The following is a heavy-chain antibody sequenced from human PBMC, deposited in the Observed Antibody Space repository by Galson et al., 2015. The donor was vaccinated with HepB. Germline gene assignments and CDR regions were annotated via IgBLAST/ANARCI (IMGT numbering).Heavy chain of an antibody. Sequence: SLRLSCAASGFSFRSYSMNWVRQAPGKGLEWVSSISSSSAYIYYADSVKGRFTISRDNAKNSLYLQMNSLRVEDTAVYYCARVVSRTYCGGDCYSGGDCWGQGTLVTVSS. D-gene: IGHD2-21*02. J-gene: IGHJ4*02. CDR1: GFSFRSYS. V-gene: IGHV3-21*01. CDR3: ARVVSRTYCGGDCYSGGDC. CDR2: ISSSSAYI.